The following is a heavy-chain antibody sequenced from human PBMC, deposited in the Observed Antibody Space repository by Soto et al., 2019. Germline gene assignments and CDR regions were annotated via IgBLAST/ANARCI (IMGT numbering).Heavy chain of an antibody. Sequence: GGSLRLSCAASGITFSSYAMSWVRQAPGKGLEWVSAISGSGGSTYYADSVKGRFTISRDNSKNTLYLQMNSLRAEDTAVYYCAKDQQWLRYYFDYWGQGTLVTVSS. CDR2: ISGSGGST. CDR1: GITFSSYA. D-gene: IGHD5-12*01. V-gene: IGHV3-23*01. CDR3: AKDQQWLRYYFDY. J-gene: IGHJ4*02.